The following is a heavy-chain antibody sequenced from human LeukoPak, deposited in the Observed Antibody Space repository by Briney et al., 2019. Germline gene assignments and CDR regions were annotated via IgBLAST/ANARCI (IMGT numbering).Heavy chain of an antibody. Sequence: GSLRLSCAVSGITLSNYGMSWVRQAPGKGLEWIGEINHSGSTNYNPSLKSRVTISVDTSKNQFSLKLSSVTAADTAVYYCARIAAAGKYNWFDPWGQGTLVTVSS. CDR2: INHSGST. CDR1: GITLSNYG. V-gene: IGHV4-34*01. J-gene: IGHJ5*02. D-gene: IGHD6-13*01. CDR3: ARIAAAGKYNWFDP.